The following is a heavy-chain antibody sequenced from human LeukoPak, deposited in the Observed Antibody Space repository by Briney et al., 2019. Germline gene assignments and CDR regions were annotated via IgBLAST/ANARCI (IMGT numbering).Heavy chain of an antibody. V-gene: IGHV3-43*02. CDR1: GFTFDDYA. D-gene: IGHD3-10*01. CDR2: ISGDGGST. Sequence: PGGSLRLSCAASGFTFDDYAMHWVRQAPGKGLEWVSLISGDGGSTYYADSVKGRFTIPRDNSKNSLYLQMNSLRTEDTALYYCAKLLGSGSYYNVAPWGQGTLVTVSS. J-gene: IGHJ5*02. CDR3: AKLLGSGSYYNVAP.